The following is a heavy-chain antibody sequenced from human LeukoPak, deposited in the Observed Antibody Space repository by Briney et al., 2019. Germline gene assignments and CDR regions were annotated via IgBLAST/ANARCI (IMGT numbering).Heavy chain of an antibody. Sequence: SETLSLTCTISGVSISSSRFYWGWIRQPPGKGLEWIGSIYYSGSTYYNPSLKSRVTISVDTSKNQFSLKVSSVTAADTAVYYCATDSRSSRFYHWGQGTPVTVSS. CDR3: ATDSRSSRFYH. J-gene: IGHJ4*02. CDR2: IYYSGST. D-gene: IGHD6-13*01. V-gene: IGHV4-39*01. CDR1: GVSISSSRFY.